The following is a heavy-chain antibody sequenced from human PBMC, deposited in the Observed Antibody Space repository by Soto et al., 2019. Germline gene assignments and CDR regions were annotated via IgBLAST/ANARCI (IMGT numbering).Heavy chain of an antibody. Sequence: SETLSLTCAVYGGSFSGYYWSWIRQPPGKGLEWIGEINHSGSTNYNPSLKSRVTISVDTSKNQFSLKLSSVTAADTAVYYCARGGYYGSGKMNYYYGMAVWGQGTTVTVSS. CDR3: ARGGYYGSGKMNYYYGMAV. J-gene: IGHJ6*02. CDR2: INHSGST. CDR1: GGSFSGYY. V-gene: IGHV4-34*01. D-gene: IGHD3-10*01.